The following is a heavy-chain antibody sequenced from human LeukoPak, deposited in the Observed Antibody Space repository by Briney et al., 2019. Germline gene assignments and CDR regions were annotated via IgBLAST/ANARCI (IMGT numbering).Heavy chain of an antibody. CDR2: ISASGSGT. Sequence: GGSLRLSCAASGFTFSNYAMSGVRQAPGKGLEGVSAISASGSGTYYADSVAGRFTVSRDNSKNTLYLQMSSLRAEDTAAYYCAKDRHPFSTSSDYWGQGALVTVSS. V-gene: IGHV3-23*01. D-gene: IGHD6-6*01. J-gene: IGHJ4*02. CDR3: AKDRHPFSTSSDY. CDR1: GFTFSNYA.